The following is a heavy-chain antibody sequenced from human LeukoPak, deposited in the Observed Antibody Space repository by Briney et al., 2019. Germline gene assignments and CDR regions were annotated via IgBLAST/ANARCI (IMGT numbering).Heavy chain of an antibody. J-gene: IGHJ4*02. CDR2: IWYDGSNK. CDR3: ARGGVGTMIVVVIIT. V-gene: IGHV3-33*01. CDR1: GFTFSSYG. D-gene: IGHD3-22*01. Sequence: GGSLRLSCAASGFTFSSYGMHWVRQAPGKGLEWVAVIWYDGSNKYYADSVKGRFTISRDNSKNTLYLQMNSLRAEDTAVYYCARGGVGTMIVVVIITWGQGTLVTVSS.